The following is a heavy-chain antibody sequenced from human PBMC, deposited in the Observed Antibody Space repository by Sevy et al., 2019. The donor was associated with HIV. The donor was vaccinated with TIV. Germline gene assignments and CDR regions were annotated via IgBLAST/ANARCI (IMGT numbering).Heavy chain of an antibody. D-gene: IGHD2-2*01. Sequence: GESLKISCAASGFVFDSYGMSWVRQAPGKGLEWVSSISGSGDSTYYADSVKGRFTISRDRSRNMVYLRMNSLTTEDTAVYYCAKGSAASRPYYFDYWGQGTLVTVSS. CDR2: ISGSGDST. CDR1: GFVFDSYG. J-gene: IGHJ4*02. V-gene: IGHV3-23*01. CDR3: AKGSAASRPYYFDY.